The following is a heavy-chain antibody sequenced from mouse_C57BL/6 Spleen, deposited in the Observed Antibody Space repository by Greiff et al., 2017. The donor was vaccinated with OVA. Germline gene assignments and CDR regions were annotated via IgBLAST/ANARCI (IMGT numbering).Heavy chain of an antibody. CDR2: IDPSDSYT. CDR3: ARIWESFAY. Sequence: VQLQQPGAELVMPGASVKLSCKASGYTFTSYWMHWVKQRPGQGLEWIGEIDPSDSYTNYNQKFKGKSTLTVDKSSSTAHMQLSSLTSEDSAVYYCARIWESFAYWGQGTLVTVSA. CDR1: GYTFTSYW. V-gene: IGHV1-69*01. D-gene: IGHD4-1*01. J-gene: IGHJ3*01.